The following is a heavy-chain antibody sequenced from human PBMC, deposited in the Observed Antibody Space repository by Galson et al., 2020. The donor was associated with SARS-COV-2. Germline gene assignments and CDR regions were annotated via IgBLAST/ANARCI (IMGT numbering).Heavy chain of an antibody. J-gene: IGHJ4*02. V-gene: IGHV4-61*01. D-gene: IGHD3-10*01. CDR3: AKGWMWVGGKL. Sequence: SETLSLTCTVSGAPVNSHCYWSWIRQSPGKGLEWIANIHHSKATNYTPSLKSRVTISIDMSRNQVSLNLNSVNAADTAIYYCAKGWMWVGGKLWGEGTLVTVSS. CDR2: IHHSKAT. CDR1: GAPVNSHCY.